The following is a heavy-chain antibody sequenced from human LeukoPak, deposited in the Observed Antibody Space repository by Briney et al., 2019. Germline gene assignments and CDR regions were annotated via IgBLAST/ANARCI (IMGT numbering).Heavy chain of an antibody. CDR1: GFTVRNNY. Sequence: QAGPSLRLSYAAAGFTVRNNYMSWVHQPRRGGLEWDSFIYNGSTADFADSVKGRFTISRQNPKTTLYLQINSLRAEETPAYYCARWEAGPPYYSRGMDVGGRGTTVTVPS. J-gene: IGHJ6*02. V-gene: IGHV3-66*01. CDR2: IYNGSTA. D-gene: IGHD1-26*01. CDR3: ARWEAGPPYYSRGMDV.